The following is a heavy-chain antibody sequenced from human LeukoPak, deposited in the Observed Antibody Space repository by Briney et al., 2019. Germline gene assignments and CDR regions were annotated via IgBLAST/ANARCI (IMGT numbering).Heavy chain of an antibody. CDR3: AKDQAPYYYDSSGYWDY. J-gene: IGHJ4*02. V-gene: IGHV3-30*18. Sequence: GGSLRLSCAASGFTFSSYGMHWVRQAPGKGLEWVAVISYDGSNKYYADSVKGRFTISRDNSKNTLYLQMNSLRAEDTAVYYCAKDQAPYYYDSSGYWDYWGQGTLVTVSS. CDR1: GFTFSSYG. CDR2: ISYDGSNK. D-gene: IGHD3-22*01.